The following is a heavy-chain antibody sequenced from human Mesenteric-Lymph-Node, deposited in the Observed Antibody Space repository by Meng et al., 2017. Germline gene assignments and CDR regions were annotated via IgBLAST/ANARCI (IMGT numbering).Heavy chain of an antibody. CDR2: IIPIFGTA. Sequence: QVQLVQSGAEVKKPGASVKVSCKASGYTFTSYGISWVRQAPGQGLEWMGGIIPIFGTANYAQKFQGRVTITTDESTSTAYMELSSLRSEDTAVYYCARGPIVATIRNWFDPWGQGTLVTVSS. D-gene: IGHD5-12*01. CDR3: ARGPIVATIRNWFDP. J-gene: IGHJ5*02. CDR1: GYTFTSYG. V-gene: IGHV1-69*05.